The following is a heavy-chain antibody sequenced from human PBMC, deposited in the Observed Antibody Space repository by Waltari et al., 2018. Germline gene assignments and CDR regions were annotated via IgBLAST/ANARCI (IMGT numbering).Heavy chain of an antibody. D-gene: IGHD6-13*01. CDR1: GGSFSGYH. V-gene: IGHV4-34*01. J-gene: IGHJ5*02. CDR3: ARGGYSSSWSGGNWFDP. CDR2: INHSGST. Sequence: QVQLQQWGAGLLKPSETLSLTCAVYGGSFSGYHWRWLRPPPGKGLEWIGEINHSGSTNYNPSLKSRVTISVDTSKNQFSLKLSSGTAADTAVYYCARGGYSSSWSGGNWFDPWGQGTLVTVSS.